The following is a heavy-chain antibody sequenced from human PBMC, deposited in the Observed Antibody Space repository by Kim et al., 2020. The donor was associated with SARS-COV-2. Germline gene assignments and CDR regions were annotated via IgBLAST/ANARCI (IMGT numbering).Heavy chain of an antibody. V-gene: IGHV4-34*01. J-gene: IGHJ4*02. CDR2: INHSGST. D-gene: IGHD6-13*01. CDR1: GGSFSGYY. Sequence: SETLSLTCAVYGGSFSGYYWSWIRQPPGKGLEWIGEINHSGSTNYNPSLKSRVTISVDTSKNQFSLKLSSVTAADTAVYYCARASYSSSWHDYWGQGTLV. CDR3: ARASYSSSWHDY.